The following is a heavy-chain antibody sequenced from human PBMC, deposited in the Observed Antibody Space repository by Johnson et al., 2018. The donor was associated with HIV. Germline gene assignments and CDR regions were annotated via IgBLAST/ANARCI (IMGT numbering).Heavy chain of an antibody. CDR1: GFTVSSNY. J-gene: IGHJ3*02. Sequence: VQLVESGGGLVQPGGSLRLSCAVSGFTVSSNYMSWVRQAPGKGLEWVSVIYSGGSTYYADSVKGRFTISRDNSKNTLYLQMNSLRAEDTAVYYCAISPEYSSSWFGAFDIWGQGTLVTVSS. V-gene: IGHV3-66*01. CDR3: AISPEYSSSWFGAFDI. D-gene: IGHD6-13*01. CDR2: IYSGGST.